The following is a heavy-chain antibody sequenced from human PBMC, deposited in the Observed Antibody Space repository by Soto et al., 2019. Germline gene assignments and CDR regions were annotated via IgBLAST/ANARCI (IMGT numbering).Heavy chain of an antibody. D-gene: IGHD1-26*01. CDR3: AREWGLLFDY. CDR2: IYYSASSS. Sequence: PSETLSLTCTVSGGSISSYYWSWIRQSPGKGLEWIGYIYYSASSSNYNPSLNSRVTISVDTSKNQFSLKLSSVTAADTAVYYCAREWGLLFDYWGQGTLVTGSS. V-gene: IGHV4-59*01. J-gene: IGHJ4*02. CDR1: GGSISSYY.